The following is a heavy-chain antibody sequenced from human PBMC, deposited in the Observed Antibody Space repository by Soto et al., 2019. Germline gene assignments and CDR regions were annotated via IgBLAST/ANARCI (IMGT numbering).Heavy chain of an antibody. Sequence: GGSLRLSCAASGFSFSSYGMNWVRQAPGKGLEWVSYISPDGRTTTYADSVKGRFTISRDNAKSTLYLQMNSLTVEDGAVYYCADSWLPTSYWGPGTLVTVSS. CDR2: ISPDGRTT. J-gene: IGHJ4*02. CDR3: ADSWLPTSY. CDR1: GFSFSSYG. V-gene: IGHV3-48*04. D-gene: IGHD3-10*01.